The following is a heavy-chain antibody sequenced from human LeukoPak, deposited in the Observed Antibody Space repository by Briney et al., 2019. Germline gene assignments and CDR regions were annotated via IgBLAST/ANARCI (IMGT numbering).Heavy chain of an antibody. Sequence: SVKVSCKASGGTFSSYAISRVRQAPGQGLEWMGRIIPILGIANYAQKFQGRVTITADKSTSTAYMELSSLRSEDTAVYYCARSSYYCGGDWCWFDPWGQGTLVTVSS. CDR2: IIPILGIA. D-gene: IGHD2-21*02. CDR3: ARSSYYCGGDWCWFDP. J-gene: IGHJ5*02. V-gene: IGHV1-69*04. CDR1: GGTFSSYA.